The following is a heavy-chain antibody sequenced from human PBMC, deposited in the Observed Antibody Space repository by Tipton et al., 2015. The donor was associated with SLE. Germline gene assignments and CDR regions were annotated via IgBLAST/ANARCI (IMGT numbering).Heavy chain of an antibody. CDR3: ARDALLHYDSSGSGAFDI. Sequence: TLSLTCAVYGGSFSGHYWSWIRQPPGKGLEWIGEINHSGSTNYNPSLKSRVSISVDTSKNEFSLMLNSVTAADTAVYYCARDALLHYDSSGSGAFDILGQGTMVTVSS. D-gene: IGHD3-22*01. J-gene: IGHJ3*02. V-gene: IGHV4-34*09. CDR1: GGSFSGHY. CDR2: INHSGST.